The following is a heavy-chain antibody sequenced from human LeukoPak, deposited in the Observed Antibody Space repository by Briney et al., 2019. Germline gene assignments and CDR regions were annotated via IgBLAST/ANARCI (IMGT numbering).Heavy chain of an antibody. CDR1: GGSINSYY. V-gene: IGHV4-59*01. CDR3: ARKGAAGTGFDY. J-gene: IGHJ4*02. CDR2: IYYRGTT. Sequence: PSETLSLTCAVSGGSINSYYWSWIRQPPGKGLEWIGYIYYRGTTNYNPSLKSRGTISVDTSKNQFSLRLNSVTAADTAVYFCARKGAAGTGFDYWGQGTQVTVSS. D-gene: IGHD1-1*01.